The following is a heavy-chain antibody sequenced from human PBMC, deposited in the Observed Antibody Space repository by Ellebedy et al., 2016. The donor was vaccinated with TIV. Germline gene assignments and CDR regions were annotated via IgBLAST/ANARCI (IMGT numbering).Heavy chain of an antibody. Sequence: GESLKISCTASGFTFGDYAMSWVRQAPGKGLEWVGFIRSKAYGGTTEYAASVKGRFTISRDDSKSIAYLQMNSLKTEDTAVYYCTTTLVFQMEQLPHEFDYWGQGTLVTVSS. CDR3: TTTLVFQMEQLPHEFDY. J-gene: IGHJ4*02. CDR2: IRSKAYGGTT. V-gene: IGHV3-49*04. D-gene: IGHD6-13*01. CDR1: GFTFGDYA.